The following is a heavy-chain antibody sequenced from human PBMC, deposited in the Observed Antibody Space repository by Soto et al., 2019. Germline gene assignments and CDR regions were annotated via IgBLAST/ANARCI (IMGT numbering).Heavy chain of an antibody. D-gene: IGHD2-21*01. CDR1: GFSLSTDGMC. J-gene: IGHJ1*01. Sequence: SGPTLVNPAQTLTLTCTISGFSLSTDGMCVSWIRQPPGKALEWLARIDWDDDRYYSTSLKTRLTISKDTSKNQAVLTMTKLDPADTGTYYCGRVWWVGEKEHLQYWGQGSLVTVSA. CDR3: GRVWWVGEKEHLQY. V-gene: IGHV2-70*11. CDR2: IDWDDDR.